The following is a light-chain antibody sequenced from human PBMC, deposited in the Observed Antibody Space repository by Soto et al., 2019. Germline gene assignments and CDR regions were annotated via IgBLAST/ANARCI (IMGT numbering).Light chain of an antibody. CDR1: SSNIGAGYE. Sequence: QSVLTQPPSVSGAPGQSVTISCTGSSSNIGAGYEVHWYQQLPGTAPKLLIYGNSNRPSGVPDRFSGSKSGTSASLAITGLQAEDEADYYCQSYDSSLSGDVFGTGTKLTVL. V-gene: IGLV1-40*01. CDR2: GNS. J-gene: IGLJ1*01. CDR3: QSYDSSLSGDV.